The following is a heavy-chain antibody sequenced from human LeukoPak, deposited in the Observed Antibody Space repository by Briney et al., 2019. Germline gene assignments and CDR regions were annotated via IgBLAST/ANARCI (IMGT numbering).Heavy chain of an antibody. J-gene: IGHJ4*02. CDR1: GFTFSRYN. CDR2: ISSSSSYI. CDR3: ARGASRADY. Sequence: GGSLRLSCAASGFTFSRYNMNWVGQARGKGAEGVSSISSSSSYIYYADSLKGRFTISRDNAKNSLYLQMNSLRAEDTALYYCARGASRADYWGQGTLVTVSS. V-gene: IGHV3-21*01.